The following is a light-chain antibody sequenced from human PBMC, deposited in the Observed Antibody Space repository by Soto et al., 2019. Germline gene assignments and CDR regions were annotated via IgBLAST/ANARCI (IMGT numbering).Light chain of an antibody. CDR3: AEWDDSLNGVV. CDR1: SSNIGSNT. V-gene: IGLV1-44*01. CDR2: SNN. J-gene: IGLJ2*01. Sequence: QSVLTQPPSASGTPGQRVTISCSGSSSNIGSNTVNWYQQLPGTAPNLLIYSNNQRPSGVPDRFSGSKSGTSASLAISGLQSEDEADYYCAEWDDSLNGVVFGGGTKVTVL.